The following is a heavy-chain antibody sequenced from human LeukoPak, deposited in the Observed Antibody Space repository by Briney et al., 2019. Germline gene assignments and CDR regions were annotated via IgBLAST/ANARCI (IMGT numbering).Heavy chain of an antibody. D-gene: IGHD6-19*01. CDR2: IDYSRST. CDR3: ARDRRSSWYKDFDY. CDR1: NGSISSSRYV. V-gene: IGHV4-39*07. J-gene: IGHJ4*02. Sequence: PSETLSLTCSVSNGSISSSRYVWGWMRQPPGKGLEWIGRIDYSRSTYYNPSLNSQLTTSFDTRKNHFSLDLSSVTAADTAVYYCARDRRSSWYKDFDYWGQGTLVTVSS.